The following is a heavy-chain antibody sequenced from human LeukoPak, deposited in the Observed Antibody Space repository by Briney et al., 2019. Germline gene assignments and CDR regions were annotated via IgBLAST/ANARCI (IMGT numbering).Heavy chain of an antibody. J-gene: IGHJ4*02. Sequence: LPGGSLRLSCAASGFMFSSNWVSWVRLAPGKGLEWVANIKEDGTETYYVDSVKGRFTISRDNAKNSLYLQMNSLRVEDTAVYYCAKEGRSLQTYWGQGTLVTVSS. CDR1: GFMFSSNW. CDR2: IKEDGTET. CDR3: AKEGRSLQTY. V-gene: IGHV3-7*03. D-gene: IGHD5-24*01.